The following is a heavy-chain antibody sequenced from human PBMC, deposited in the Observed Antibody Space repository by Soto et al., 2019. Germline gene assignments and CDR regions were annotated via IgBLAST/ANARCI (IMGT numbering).Heavy chain of an antibody. CDR1: GFTFRNYD. J-gene: IGHJ6*02. V-gene: IGHV3-13*05. CDR3: ARTDRDFYGLDV. CDR2: ISAAGDP. Sequence: EVQLVESGGGLVQPGGSLRLSCEASGFTFRNYDMHWVHQGTGKGLERVSGISAAGDPDYADSVEGRFTISRENAQNSFFLQMNSLRVGDTAVYYCARTDRDFYGLDVWGQGTTVIVSS.